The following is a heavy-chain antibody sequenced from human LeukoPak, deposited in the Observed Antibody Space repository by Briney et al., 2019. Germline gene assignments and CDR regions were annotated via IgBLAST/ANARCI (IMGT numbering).Heavy chain of an antibody. CDR2: IKSKVDGETT. Sequence: GGSLRLXCAASRFTFSNAWMNWVRQAPGKALEWVGRIKSKVDGETTDYAAPVKGRFTISRDDSNNMVYLQMNSLKIEDTAVYYCAIDEPNYAPYDFDYWGQGTLVTVSS. J-gene: IGHJ4*02. CDR3: AIDEPNYAPYDFDY. D-gene: IGHD4/OR15-4a*01. CDR1: RFTFSNAW. V-gene: IGHV3-15*01.